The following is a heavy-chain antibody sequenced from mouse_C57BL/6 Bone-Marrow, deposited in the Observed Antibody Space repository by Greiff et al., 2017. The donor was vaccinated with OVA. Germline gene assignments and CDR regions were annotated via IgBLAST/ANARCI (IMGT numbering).Heavy chain of an antibody. Sequence: VKLMESGAELARPGASVKLSCKASGYTFTSYGISWVKQRTGQGLEWIGEIYPRSGNTYYNEKFKGKATLTADKSSSTAYMELRSLTSEDSAVYFCARCGNSYFDYWGQGTTLTVSS. D-gene: IGHD1-3*01. J-gene: IGHJ2*01. CDR1: GYTFTSYG. V-gene: IGHV1-81*01. CDR3: ARCGNSYFDY. CDR2: IYPRSGNT.